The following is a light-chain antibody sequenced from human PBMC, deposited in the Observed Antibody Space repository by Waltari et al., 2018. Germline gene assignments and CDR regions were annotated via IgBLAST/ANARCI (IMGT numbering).Light chain of an antibody. CDR1: QSVSGH. V-gene: IGKV3-11*01. CDR2: GAS. J-gene: IGKJ2*01. Sequence: EIVLTQSPATLSLSPGERATLSCWASQSVSGHLAWYQQKPGQAPRLLIYGASRRATGSPARFSGSGSGTDFTLTISSLEPEDFAVYYCQQRSNWPPYTFGQGTKLEIK. CDR3: QQRSNWPPYT.